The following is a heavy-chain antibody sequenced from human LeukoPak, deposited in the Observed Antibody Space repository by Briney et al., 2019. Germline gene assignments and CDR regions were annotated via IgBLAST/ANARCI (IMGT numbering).Heavy chain of an antibody. CDR1: GFTFSSYA. CDR3: TEDLRGARCQGYFQH. CDR2: ICGSGGRT. D-gene: IGHD4-17*01. Sequence: GRSLRLSCAASGFTFSSYAMSWVRQAPGKGLEWVSAICGSGGRTYYADSVKGRFTISRDNSKNTLYLQMSRLRAEDTAVYYSTEDLRGARCQGYFQHWGQGTLVTVSS. V-gene: IGHV3-23*01. J-gene: IGHJ1*01.